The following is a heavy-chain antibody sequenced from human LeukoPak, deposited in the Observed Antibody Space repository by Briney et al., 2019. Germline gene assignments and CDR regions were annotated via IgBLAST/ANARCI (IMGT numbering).Heavy chain of an antibody. Sequence: SATLSLTCTVSGGSISSYYWSWIRQPPGKGLEWIGYIYYSGSTNYNPSLKSRVTISVDTSKNQFSLKLSSVTAADTAVYYCASTYCSGGSCYAALDYWGQGTLVTVSS. CDR1: GGSISSYY. V-gene: IGHV4-59*08. D-gene: IGHD2-15*01. CDR2: IYYSGST. CDR3: ASTYCSGGSCYAALDY. J-gene: IGHJ4*02.